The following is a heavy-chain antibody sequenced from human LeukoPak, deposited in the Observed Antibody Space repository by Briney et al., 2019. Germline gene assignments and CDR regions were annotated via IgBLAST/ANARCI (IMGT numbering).Heavy chain of an antibody. CDR1: GFTFSSCG. D-gene: IGHD6-19*01. V-gene: IGHV3-30*18. J-gene: IGHJ3*02. CDR3: AKALSSGWYLDAFNI. CDR2: ISYDGSNK. Sequence: GGSLRLSCAASGFTFSSCGMHWVRQAPGKGLEWVAVISYDGSNKYYADSVKGRFTISRDNSKNTLFLEMNSLRAEDTAVYYCAKALSSGWYLDAFNIWGQGTMVTVSS.